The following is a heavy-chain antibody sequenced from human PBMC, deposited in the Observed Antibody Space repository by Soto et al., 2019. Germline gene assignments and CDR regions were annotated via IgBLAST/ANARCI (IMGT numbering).Heavy chain of an antibody. CDR2: IWYDGSEK. CDR1: GFTFSSYG. V-gene: IGHV3-33*01. Sequence: GGSLRLSCAASGFTFSSYGMHWVRQAPGKGLEWVAVIWYDGSEKQYVDSVKGRFTISRDNAKNSMYLHIDNLRADDTALYFCARDPYDGIFGAFDIWGQGTMVTVSS. D-gene: IGHD3-3*01. CDR3: ARDPYDGIFGAFDI. J-gene: IGHJ3*02.